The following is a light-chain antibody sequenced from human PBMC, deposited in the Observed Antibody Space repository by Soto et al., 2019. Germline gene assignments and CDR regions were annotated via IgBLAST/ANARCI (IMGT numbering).Light chain of an antibody. CDR2: GAS. J-gene: IGKJ1*01. CDR3: QQYNDWPQT. V-gene: IGKV3-15*01. Sequence: EIVMTQSPGTLSLSPGERATLSCRASQSVSSNLAWYQQIPGQAPRLLIYGASTRATGIPARFSGSGSGIEFTLAISSLQSEDFAVYYCQQYNDWPQTCGLGTKVEIK. CDR1: QSVSSN.